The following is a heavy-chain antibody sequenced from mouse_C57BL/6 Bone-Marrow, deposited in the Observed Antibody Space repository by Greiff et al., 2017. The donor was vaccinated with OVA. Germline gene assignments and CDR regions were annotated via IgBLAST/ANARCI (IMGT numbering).Heavy chain of an antibody. Sequence: EVQLVESGPGLVKPSQSLSLTCSVPGYSITSGYYWNWIRQFPGNKLEWMGYISYDGSNNYNPSLKNRISITRDTSKNQFFLKLNSVTTEDTATYYCAREEVYFDYWGQGTTLTVSS. V-gene: IGHV3-6*01. CDR1: GYSITSGYY. J-gene: IGHJ2*01. CDR3: AREEVYFDY. CDR2: ISYDGSN.